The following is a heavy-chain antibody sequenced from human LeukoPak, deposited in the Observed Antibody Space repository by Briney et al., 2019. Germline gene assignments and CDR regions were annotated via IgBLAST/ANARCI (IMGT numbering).Heavy chain of an antibody. J-gene: IGHJ3*02. CDR3: ARRGAVANAFDI. D-gene: IGHD6-19*01. CDR1: GFTFSTHW. Sequence: GGSLRLSCAASGFTFSTHWMHWVRQAPGKGLVWVSRINSDGSTTTYADSVKGRFTISRDNAKNTLYLQMNSLRAEDTAVYYCARRGAVANAFDIWGQGTMVTVSS. CDR2: INSDGSTT. V-gene: IGHV3-74*01.